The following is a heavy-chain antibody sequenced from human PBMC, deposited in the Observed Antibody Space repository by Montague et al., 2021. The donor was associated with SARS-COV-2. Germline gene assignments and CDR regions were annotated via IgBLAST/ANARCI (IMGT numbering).Heavy chain of an antibody. CDR2: FYYTGYT. D-gene: IGHD2-15*01. V-gene: IGHV4-31*03. Sequence: TLSLTCTVSGGSIDTGGFYWAWIRQRPGKGLEWIGCFYYTGYTDYNPSLKSRAIISEDMSKNEISLRLNSVTAADTAVYYCARGVVAAPPVVDYWGRGTLVTVSS. J-gene: IGHJ4*02. CDR1: GGSIDTGGFY. CDR3: ARGVVAAPPVVDY.